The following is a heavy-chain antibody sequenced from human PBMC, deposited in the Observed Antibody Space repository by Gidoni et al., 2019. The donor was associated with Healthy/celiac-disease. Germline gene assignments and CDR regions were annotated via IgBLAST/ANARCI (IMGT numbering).Heavy chain of an antibody. D-gene: IGHD3-22*01. J-gene: IGHJ5*02. CDR3: ARGPSDYYDSSGYLYNWFDP. CDR2: ISSISSYI. CDR1: GLTFSSYS. V-gene: IGHV3-21*01. Sequence: EVQLVESGGGLVKPGGSRRLSWAAFGLTFSSYSMNWVRQAQGKGLEWFSSISSISSYIYYADSVKGRFTISRANAKNSLYLQMNSLRAEDTAVYYCARGPSDYYDSSGYLYNWFDPWGQGTLVTVSS.